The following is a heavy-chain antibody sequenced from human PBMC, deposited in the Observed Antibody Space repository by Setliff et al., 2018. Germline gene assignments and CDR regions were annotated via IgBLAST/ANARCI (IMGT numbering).Heavy chain of an antibody. CDR2: INPNSGGT. CDR1: GYTFTGYY. CDR3: AKDGVGAKYYFDY. D-gene: IGHD1-26*01. V-gene: IGHV1-2*06. J-gene: IGHJ4*02. Sequence: ASVKVSCKASGYTFTGYYMHWVRQAPGQGLEWMGRINPNSGGTNYAQKFLGRVTMTRDTSISTAYMELSRLRSDDTAVYYCAKDGVGAKYYFDYWGQGTLVTVSS.